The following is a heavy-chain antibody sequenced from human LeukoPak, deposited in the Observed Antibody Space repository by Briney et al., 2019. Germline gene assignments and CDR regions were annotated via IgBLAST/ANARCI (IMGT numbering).Heavy chain of an antibody. CDR1: GGSINSSDHY. CDR3: ARHRLEGDTFDI. J-gene: IGHJ3*02. V-gene: IGHV4-39*01. D-gene: IGHD3-3*01. CDR2: KYYSGDT. Sequence: PSETLSLTCTVSGGSINSSDHYWAWIRQPPGKGLEWIGSKYYSGDTYYSPSLKSRVTISVDTSRNKFALKLNSVTAADTAVYFCARHRLEGDTFDIWGQGTKVTVSS.